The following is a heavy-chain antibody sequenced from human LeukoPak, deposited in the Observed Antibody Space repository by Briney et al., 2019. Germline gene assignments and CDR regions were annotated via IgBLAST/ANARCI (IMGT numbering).Heavy chain of an antibody. V-gene: IGHV4-59*01. CDR3: ARGDRGPSPWYYYYGMDV. D-gene: IGHD2-21*02. CDR1: GGSISGYY. J-gene: IGHJ6*02. CDR2: IYYSGST. Sequence: PSETLSLTCTVSGGSISGYYWSWIRQPPGKGLEWIGYIYYSGSTNYNPSLKSRVTISVDTSKNQFSLELSSVTAADTAVYYCARGDRGPSPWYYYYGMDVWGQGTTVTVSS.